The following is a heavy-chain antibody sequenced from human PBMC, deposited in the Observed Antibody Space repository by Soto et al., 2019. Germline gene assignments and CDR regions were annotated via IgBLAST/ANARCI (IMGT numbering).Heavy chain of an antibody. CDR1: GFTFSGYG. J-gene: IGHJ4*02. CDR3: ARDPPDDSSGYYSFDH. Sequence: QVQLVESGGGVVQPGRSLRLSCAASGFTFSGYGMHWVRQAPGKGLEWVAFIWYDGSNKYYADSVKGRFTISRDNSKKTLYLQVNSLRAEDTAVYYCARDPPDDSSGYYSFDHWGQGTLVTVSS. D-gene: IGHD3-22*01. V-gene: IGHV3-33*01. CDR2: IWYDGSNK.